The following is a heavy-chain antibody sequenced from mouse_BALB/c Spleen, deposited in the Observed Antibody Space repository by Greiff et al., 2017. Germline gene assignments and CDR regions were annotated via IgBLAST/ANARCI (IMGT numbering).Heavy chain of an antibody. V-gene: IGHV1S81*02. CDR2: INPSNGGT. Sequence: VQLQQPGAELVKPGASVKLSCKASGYTFASYYMYWVKQRPGQGLEWIGGINPSNGGTNFNEKFKSKATLTVDKSSSTAYMQLSSLTSEDSAVYYCTRFNMGLRYAMDYWGQGTSVTVSS. J-gene: IGHJ4*01. CDR1: GYTFASYY. CDR3: TRFNMGLRYAMDY. D-gene: IGHD2-4*01.